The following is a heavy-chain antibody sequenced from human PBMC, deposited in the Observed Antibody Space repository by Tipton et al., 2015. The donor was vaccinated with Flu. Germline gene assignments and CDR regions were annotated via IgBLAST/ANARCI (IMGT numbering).Heavy chain of an antibody. V-gene: IGHV3-48*03. CDR1: GFTFSSYE. CDR3: ASGDFWSGYYTDY. Sequence: SLRLFCAASGFTFSSYEMNWVRQAPGKGLEWVSYISSSGSTIYYADSVKGRFTISRDNAKNSLYLQMNSLRAEDTAVYYCASGDFWSGYYTDYWGQGTLVTVSS. J-gene: IGHJ4*02. D-gene: IGHD3-3*01. CDR2: ISSSGSTI.